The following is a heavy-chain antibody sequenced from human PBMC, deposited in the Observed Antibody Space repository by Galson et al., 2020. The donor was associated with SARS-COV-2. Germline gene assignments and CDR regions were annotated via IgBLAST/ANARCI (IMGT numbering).Heavy chain of an antibody. Sequence: GGSLRLSCAASGFTISSYDMHWVRQATGKGLEWVSAIGTAGDTYYPGSVKGRFTISRENAKNSLYLQMNSLRAGDTAVYYCARGGHSSSFPYWYYYMDVWGKGTTVTVSS. CDR2: IGTAGDT. D-gene: IGHD6-6*01. CDR1: GFTISSYD. CDR3: ARGGHSSSFPYWYYYMDV. J-gene: IGHJ6*03. V-gene: IGHV3-13*01.